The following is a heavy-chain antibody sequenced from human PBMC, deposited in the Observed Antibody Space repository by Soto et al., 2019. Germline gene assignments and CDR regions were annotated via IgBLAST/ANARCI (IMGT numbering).Heavy chain of an antibody. CDR1: GGSISGGVGGLYY. CDR2: IYGSGST. CDR3: AREVIPLTTDWYFDL. D-gene: IGHD4-17*01. J-gene: IGHJ2*01. V-gene: IGHV4-30-4*01. Sequence: QLQLRESGPGLVKPSETLSLTCTVSGGSISGGVGGLYYWSWIRQPPGKGLGWIGYIYGSGSTYYNPSLKSRLTISVDTSKNQFSLRLSSVTAADTAVYYCAREVIPLTTDWYFDLWGRGTLVTVSS.